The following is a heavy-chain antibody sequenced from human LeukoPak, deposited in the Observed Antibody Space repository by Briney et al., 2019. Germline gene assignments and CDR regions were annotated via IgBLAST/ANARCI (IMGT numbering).Heavy chain of an antibody. V-gene: IGHV3-30-3*01. CDR1: GFTFSSYA. J-gene: IGHJ4*02. Sequence: SGRSLRLSCAAFGFTFSSYAMHWVRQAPGKGLEWVAVISYDGSNKYYADSVKGRFTISRDNSKNTLYLQMNSLRAEDTAVYYCARMNGNDGDYWGQGTLVTVSS. CDR3: ARMNGNDGDY. D-gene: IGHD4-23*01. CDR2: ISYDGSNK.